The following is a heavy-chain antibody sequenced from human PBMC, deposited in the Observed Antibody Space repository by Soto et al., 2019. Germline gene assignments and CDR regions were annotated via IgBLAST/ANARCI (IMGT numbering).Heavy chain of an antibody. Sequence: GGSLRLSCAASGFTFSSYAMSWVRQAPGKGLEWVSAISGSGGSTYYADSVKGRFTISRDNAKNTLYLQMNSLRAEDTAVYYCAKRKSSGWFYYYYGMDVWGQGTTVTVSS. CDR3: AKRKSSGWFYYYYGMDV. CDR2: ISGSGGST. D-gene: IGHD6-19*01. CDR1: GFTFSSYA. V-gene: IGHV3-23*01. J-gene: IGHJ6*02.